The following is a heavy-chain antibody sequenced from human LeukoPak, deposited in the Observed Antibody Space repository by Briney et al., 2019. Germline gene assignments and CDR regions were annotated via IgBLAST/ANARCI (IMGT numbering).Heavy chain of an antibody. D-gene: IGHD2-2*02. V-gene: IGHV5-10-1*01. CDR1: GYSFTSYW. CDR2: IDPSDSYT. Sequence: GESLKISCKGSGYSFTSYWISWVRQMPGEGLEWMGRIDPSDSYTNYSPSFQGHVTISADKSISTAYLQWSSLKASDTAMYYCARHGGVPAAIRNWFDPWGQGTLVTVSS. J-gene: IGHJ5*02. CDR3: ARHGGVPAAIRNWFDP.